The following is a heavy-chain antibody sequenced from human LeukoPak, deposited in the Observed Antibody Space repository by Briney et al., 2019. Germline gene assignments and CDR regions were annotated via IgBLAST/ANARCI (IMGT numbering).Heavy chain of an antibody. CDR1: GYTFTGYY. Sequence: ASVKVSCKASGYTFTGYYMHWVRQAPGQGLEWMGWINPNSGGTNYAQKFQGWVTMTRDTSISTAYMELSRLRSDDTAVYYCARARRRAAMVRGVPTTNWFDPWGQGTLVTVSS. CDR3: ARARRRAAMVRGVPTTNWFDP. D-gene: IGHD3-10*01. V-gene: IGHV1-2*04. J-gene: IGHJ5*02. CDR2: INPNSGGT.